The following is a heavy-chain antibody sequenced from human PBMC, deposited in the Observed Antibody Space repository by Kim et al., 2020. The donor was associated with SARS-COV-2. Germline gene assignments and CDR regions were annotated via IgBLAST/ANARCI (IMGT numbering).Heavy chain of an antibody. Sequence: SVKGRFTISRDNSKNTLYLQMNSLRAEDTAVYYCAKTLEQQWLVWYYFDYWGQGTLVTVSS. CDR3: AKTLEQQWLVWYYFDY. J-gene: IGHJ4*02. D-gene: IGHD6-19*01. V-gene: IGHV3-23*01.